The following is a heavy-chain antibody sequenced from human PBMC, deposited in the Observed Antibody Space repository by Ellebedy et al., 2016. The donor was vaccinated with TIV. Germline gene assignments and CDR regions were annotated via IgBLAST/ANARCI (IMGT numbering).Heavy chain of an antibody. CDR2: ISYDGSNK. D-gene: IGHD2-2*02. Sequence: GGSLRLXXAASGFTFSDYYMSWIRQAPGKGLEWVAVISYDGSNKYYADSVKGRFTISRDNSKNTLYLQMNSLRAEDTAVYYCAREGEVVVVPAAIPWFDPWGQGTLVTVSS. J-gene: IGHJ5*02. V-gene: IGHV3-30-3*01. CDR3: AREGEVVVVPAAIPWFDP. CDR1: GFTFSDYY.